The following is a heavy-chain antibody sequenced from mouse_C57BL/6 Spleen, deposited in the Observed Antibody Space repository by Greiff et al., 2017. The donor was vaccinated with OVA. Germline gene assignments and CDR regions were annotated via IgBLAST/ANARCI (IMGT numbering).Heavy chain of an antibody. Sequence: EVNVVESGEGLVKPGGSLKLSCAASGFTFSSYAMSWVRQTPEKRLEWVAYISSGGDYIYYADTVKGRFTISRDNARNTLYLQMSSLKSEDTAMYYCTRDITTVVFGYWGQGTTLTVSS. CDR2: ISSGGDYI. CDR1: GFTFSSYA. J-gene: IGHJ2*01. CDR3: TRDITTVVFGY. D-gene: IGHD1-1*01. V-gene: IGHV5-9-1*02.